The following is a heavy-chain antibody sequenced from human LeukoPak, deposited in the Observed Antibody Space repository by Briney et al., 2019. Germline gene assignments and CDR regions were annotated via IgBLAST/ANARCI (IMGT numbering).Heavy chain of an antibody. D-gene: IGHD2-15*01. CDR3: ARLGWSRTAFDY. J-gene: IGHJ4*02. CDR2: IYHSGST. CDR1: GYSISSGYY. Sequence: PSETLSLTCAVSGYSISSGYYWGWIRQPPGKGLEWIGSIYHSGSTYYNPSLKSRVTISVDTSKNQFSLKLSSVTAADTAVYYCARLGWSRTAFDYWGQGTLVTVS. V-gene: IGHV4-38-2*01.